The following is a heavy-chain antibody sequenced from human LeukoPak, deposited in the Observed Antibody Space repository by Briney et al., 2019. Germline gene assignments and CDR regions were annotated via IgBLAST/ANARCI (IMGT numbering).Heavy chain of an antibody. CDR2: IYYSGST. CDR1: GVSMSSGAFY. V-gene: IGHV4-30-4*08. J-gene: IGHJ3*02. D-gene: IGHD4-17*01. CDR3: ARAFPFDDYGDPDAFDI. Sequence: TSETLSLTCTVSGVSMSSGAFYCSWIRQHPGKGLEWIGNIYYSGSTYYNPSLKSRVTISVDRSKNQFSLKLTSVTAADTAVYYCARAFPFDDYGDPDAFDIWGQGTMVTVSS.